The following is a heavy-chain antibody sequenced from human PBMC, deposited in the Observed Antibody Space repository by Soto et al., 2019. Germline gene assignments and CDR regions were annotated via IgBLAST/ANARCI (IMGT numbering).Heavy chain of an antibody. J-gene: IGHJ5*02. Sequence: ASVKVSCKASGYTFTSYGISWVRQAPGQGLEWMGWISAYNGNTNYAQKLQGRVTMTTDTSTSTAYMELRSLRSDDTAVYYCARDVLVRGYNWFAPWGQGTLVTVSS. CDR1: GYTFTSYG. V-gene: IGHV1-18*01. CDR2: ISAYNGNT. CDR3: ARDVLVRGYNWFAP. D-gene: IGHD3-10*01.